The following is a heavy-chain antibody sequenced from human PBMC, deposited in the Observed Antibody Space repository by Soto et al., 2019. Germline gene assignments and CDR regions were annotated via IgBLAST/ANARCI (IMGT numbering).Heavy chain of an antibody. Sequence: ASVKVSCKASGYTFTSYDINWVQQATGQGLEWMGWMNPNSGNTGYAQKFQGRVTMTRNTSISTAYMELSSLRSEDTAVYYCARGPAAVRGVIIYPFDYWGQGTLVTVSS. CDR3: ARGPAAVRGVIIYPFDY. CDR1: GYTFTSYD. CDR2: MNPNSGNT. J-gene: IGHJ4*02. V-gene: IGHV1-8*01. D-gene: IGHD3-10*01.